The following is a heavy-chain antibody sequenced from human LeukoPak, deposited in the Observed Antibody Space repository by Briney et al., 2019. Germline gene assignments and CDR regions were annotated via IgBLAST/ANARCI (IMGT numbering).Heavy chain of an antibody. V-gene: IGHV4-61*08. J-gene: IGHJ4*02. D-gene: IGHD3-22*01. CDR3: ARGQGDRSGTFDY. Sequence: SETLSLTCTVSAGSVSNGDYYWSWLRQPPGKALEWIGFVYYTGTTYYTPSLEGRATISIDTSKNQFSVKLTSVTAADTAVYYCARGQGDRSGTFDYWGQGILVTVSS. CDR2: VYYTGTT. CDR1: AGSVSNGDYY.